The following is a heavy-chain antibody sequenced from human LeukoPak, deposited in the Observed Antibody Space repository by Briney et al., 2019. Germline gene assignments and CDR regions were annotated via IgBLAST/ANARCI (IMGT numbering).Heavy chain of an antibody. D-gene: IGHD2-15*01. CDR3: ARGKVVAATHYWFFDL. J-gene: IGHJ2*01. Sequence: PGGSLRLSCAASGFTFSNYWMHWVRQAPGKGLVWVSRINTDGSSTDYADSVKGRFTISRDNAKNTLYLQMNSLRAEDTAVYYCARGKVVAATHYWFFDLWGRSALVTVSS. CDR1: GFTFSNYW. V-gene: IGHV3-74*01. CDR2: INTDGSST.